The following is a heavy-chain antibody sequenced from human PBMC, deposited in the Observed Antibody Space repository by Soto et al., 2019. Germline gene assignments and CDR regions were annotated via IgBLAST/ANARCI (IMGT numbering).Heavy chain of an antibody. CDR3: ARVERGTATTVVDAFDI. CDR1: GMFLSSGNYS. J-gene: IGHJ3*02. CDR2: ISHSGGT. V-gene: IGHV4-34*01. Sequence: PSETLSITCAVYGMFLSSGNYSLGWIRQPPGKGLEWIGEISHSGGTHFNPSLKSRVTISVDTSKNQFSLKMSSVTAADTALYYCARVERGTATTVVDAFDIWGPGTMVTVSS. D-gene: IGHD1-1*01.